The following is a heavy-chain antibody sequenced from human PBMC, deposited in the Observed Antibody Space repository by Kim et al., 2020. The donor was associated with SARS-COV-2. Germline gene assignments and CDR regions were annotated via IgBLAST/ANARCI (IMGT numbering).Heavy chain of an antibody. CDR3: ARVRGSYSYGPFDY. CDR1: GFTFSSYW. V-gene: IGHV3-7*03. CDR2: IKQDGSEK. D-gene: IGHD1-26*01. Sequence: GGSLRLSCAASGFTFSSYWMSWVRQAPGKGLEWVANIKQDGSEKYYVDSVKGRFTISRDNAKNSLYLQMNSLRAEDTAVYYCARVRGSYSYGPFDYWGQGTLVTVSS. J-gene: IGHJ4*02.